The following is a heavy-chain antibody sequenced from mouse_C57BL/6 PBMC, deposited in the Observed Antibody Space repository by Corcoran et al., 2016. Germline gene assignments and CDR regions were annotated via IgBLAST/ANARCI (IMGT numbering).Heavy chain of an antibody. J-gene: IGHJ2*01. CDR3: ARGDGPDY. CDR2: INTYSGVP. Sequence: QIQLVQSGPELKKPGETVKISCKASGYTFTTYGMSWVKQAPGKGLKWMGWINTYSGVPTYADDFQGRFAFSLETSASTAYLQINNLKNEDTATYFCARGDGPDYWGQGTTLTVSS. V-gene: IGHV9-3*01. CDR1: GYTFTTYG. D-gene: IGHD1-1*01.